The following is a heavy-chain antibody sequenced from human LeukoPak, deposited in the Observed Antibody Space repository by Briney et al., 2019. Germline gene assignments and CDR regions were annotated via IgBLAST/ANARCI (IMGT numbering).Heavy chain of an antibody. CDR1: GGSISSTASY. D-gene: IGHD4-17*01. CDR3: VGRRGDGGYRPEY. V-gene: IGHV4-39*01. CDR2: IYYTGIT. J-gene: IGHJ4*02. Sequence: PSETLSLTCSVSGGSISSTASYWGWIRQPPGKGLEWIVSIYYTGITYYNASIKSRVPISLDTSRNQFSLKLNSVTAPEPAVYYCVGRRGDGGYRPEYWGQGTLVTVSS.